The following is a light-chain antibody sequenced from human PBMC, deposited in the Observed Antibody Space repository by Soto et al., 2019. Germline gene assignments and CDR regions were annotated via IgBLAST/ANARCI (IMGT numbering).Light chain of an antibody. CDR2: GAS. CDR3: QQYGSSPGT. J-gene: IGKJ1*01. V-gene: IGKV3-20*01. CDR1: QSVSSN. Sequence: EIVLTQSPDTLSLSPGERATLSCRASQSVSSNLAWYQQKPGQAPRLLIYGASSRATGIPDRFSGSGSGTDFTLTISRLEPEDFAVYYCQQYGSSPGTFGQGTKVDIK.